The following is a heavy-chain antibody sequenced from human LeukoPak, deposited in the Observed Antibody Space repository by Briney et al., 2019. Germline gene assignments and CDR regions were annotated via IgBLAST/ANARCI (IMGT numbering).Heavy chain of an antibody. CDR3: ARDVGDIVTIPAAISVP. CDR1: GYTFSSYG. CDR2: ISAYNGNT. D-gene: IGHD2-2*01. J-gene: IGHJ5*02. V-gene: IGHV1-18*01. Sequence: ASVKVSCKASGYTFSSYGISWVRQAPGQGLEWMGWISAYNGNTNYAQMVQGRVTMTTDTSTSTAYMEVRSLRSDDTAMYYCARDVGDIVTIPAAISVPWGQGTLVIVSS.